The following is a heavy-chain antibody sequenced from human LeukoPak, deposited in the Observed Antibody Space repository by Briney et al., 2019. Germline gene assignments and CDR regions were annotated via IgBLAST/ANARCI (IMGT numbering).Heavy chain of an antibody. CDR3: ESVEAMSARSYYYYYMDV. D-gene: IGHD2-8*01. J-gene: IGHJ6*03. V-gene: IGHV3-21*06. CDR2: ISTCSSYI. Sequence: GGPVSLLCSPWGFIYTCYAMLWLRQAAARGLEGVSSISTCSSYIYYAVSARGRFSVSSDLAKNSVFLEINSLSAEDTAVYLGESVEAMSARSYYYYYMDVWGKGTTVTGSS. CDR1: GFIYTCYA.